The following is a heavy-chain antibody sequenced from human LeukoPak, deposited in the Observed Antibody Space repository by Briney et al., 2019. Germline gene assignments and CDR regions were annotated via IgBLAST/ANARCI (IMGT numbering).Heavy chain of an antibody. CDR1: GYTFTGCY. CDR2: INPNSGGT. J-gene: IGHJ5*02. D-gene: IGHD6-13*01. V-gene: IGHV1-2*02. CDR3: ARDMEAAAGTAGAAA. Sequence: ALVKVSCKASGYTFTGCYMHWVRQAPGQGLEWMGWINPNSGGTNYAQKFQGRVTMTRDTSISTAYMELSRLRSDDTAVYYCARDMEAAAGTAGAAAWGQGTLVTVSS.